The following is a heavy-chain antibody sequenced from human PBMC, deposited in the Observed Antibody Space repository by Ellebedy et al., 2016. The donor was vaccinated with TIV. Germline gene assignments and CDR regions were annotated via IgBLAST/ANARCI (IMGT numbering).Heavy chain of an antibody. D-gene: IGHD1-14*01. CDR3: ARATAGFDY. Sequence: PGGSLRLSCAASGFTFSSYDMHWVRQRTGKGLEWVSAISTAGDTYYPGSVKGRFTLSRENAKNSMYLQMNSLRAEDTAVYYCARATAGFDYWGRGTLVTVSS. J-gene: IGHJ4*02. V-gene: IGHV3-13*01. CDR1: GFTFSSYD. CDR2: ISTAGDT.